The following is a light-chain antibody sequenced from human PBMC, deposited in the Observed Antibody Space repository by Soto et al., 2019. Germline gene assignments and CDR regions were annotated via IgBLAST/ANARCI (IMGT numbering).Light chain of an antibody. CDR3: TAWDDSLSGHVV. J-gene: IGLJ2*01. Sequence: QSVLTQPPSASGTPGQRVTISCSGSSSNIGRNAVNWYQQLPGTAPKLLIFSNNERPSGVPDRFSGSKSGTSASLAISGLQSEDEADYYCTAWDDSLSGHVVFSGGTKVTVL. CDR2: SNN. V-gene: IGLV1-44*01. CDR1: SSNIGRNA.